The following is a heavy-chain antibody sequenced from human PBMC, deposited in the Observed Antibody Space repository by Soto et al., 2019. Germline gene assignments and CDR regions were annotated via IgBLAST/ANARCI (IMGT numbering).Heavy chain of an antibody. J-gene: IGHJ6*02. CDR2: IVPMFGTS. Sequence: QERLVQSGAEVRKPGSSVKVSCKVTGGTSTRYAINWVRQAPGQGLEWMGGIVPMFGTSKYAQKFQGRVTITADTSTNIAYMELSRLRSDDTAVYYCARETPSAAAAYYYYGLDVWGQGTTVTVPS. D-gene: IGHD6-13*01. CDR1: GGTSTRYA. V-gene: IGHV1-69*06. CDR3: ARETPSAAAAYYYYGLDV.